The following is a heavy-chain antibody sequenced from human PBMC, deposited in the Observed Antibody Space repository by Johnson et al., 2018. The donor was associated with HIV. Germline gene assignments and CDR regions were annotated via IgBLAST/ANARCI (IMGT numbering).Heavy chain of an antibody. D-gene: IGHD3-16*01. V-gene: IGHV3-30*02. J-gene: IGHJ3*02. CDR1: GFTFSSYG. Sequence: QVQLVESGGGLVKPGGSLRLSCAASGFTFSSYGMHWVRQAPGKGLEWVAFIRYDGSNKYYADSVKGRFTISRDNSKNTLYLQMNSLRAEDTAVYYCAKRRGTGPGAFDIWGQGTMVTVSS. CDR3: AKRRGTGPGAFDI. CDR2: IRYDGSNK.